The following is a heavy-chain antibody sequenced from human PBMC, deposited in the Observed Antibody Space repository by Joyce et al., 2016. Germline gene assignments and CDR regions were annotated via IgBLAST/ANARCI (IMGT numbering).Heavy chain of an antibody. CDR2: ISAYNGNT. D-gene: IGHD3-22*01. CDR1: GYTFTIYG. V-gene: IGHV1-18*01. J-gene: IGHJ3*02. Sequence: QVQLVQSGAEVKKPGASVKVSCKASGYTFTIYGITWVRQAPGQGLEWMGWISAYNGNTNYAQKIQGRVTMTTDTSTSTVYMELRSLTSDDTAVYYCARGPHITMIVVVIDAFDIWGQGTMVTVSS. CDR3: ARGPHITMIVVVIDAFDI.